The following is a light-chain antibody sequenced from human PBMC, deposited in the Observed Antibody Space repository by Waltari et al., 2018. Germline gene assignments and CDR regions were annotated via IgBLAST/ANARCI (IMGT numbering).Light chain of an antibody. J-gene: IGKJ1*01. CDR1: QSISSS. CDR2: TAS. V-gene: IGKV1-39*01. Sequence: DIQMTQSPSSLSASVGDRVTITCRASQSISSSLNWFQQKPGKAPKLLISTASSLQSGVPSRFSGSGSGTEFTLTISKLQPDDFATYFCQHYSPYSWTFGQGTKVEIK. CDR3: QHYSPYSWT.